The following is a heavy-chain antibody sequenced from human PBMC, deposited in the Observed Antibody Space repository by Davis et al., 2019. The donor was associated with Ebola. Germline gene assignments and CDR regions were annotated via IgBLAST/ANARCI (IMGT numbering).Heavy chain of an antibody. V-gene: IGHV3-21*01. D-gene: IGHD6-6*01. J-gene: IGHJ4*02. Sequence: GGSLRLSCIASGFTFSSYSMNWVRQAPGKGLEWVSTISSSSSSIYYAESVKGRFTISRDNAKNSLYLQMNSLRAEDTAVYYCARDSRLAALDYWGQGTLVTVSS. CDR2: ISSSSSSI. CDR3: ARDSRLAALDY. CDR1: GFTFSSYS.